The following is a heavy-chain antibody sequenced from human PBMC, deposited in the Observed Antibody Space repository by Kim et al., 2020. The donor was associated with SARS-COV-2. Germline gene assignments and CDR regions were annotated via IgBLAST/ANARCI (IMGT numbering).Heavy chain of an antibody. CDR3: ARRRGGRWLQSRVSAFDY. D-gene: IGHD4-17*01. Sequence: SETLSLTCTVSGGSISSSSYYWGWIRQPPGKGLEWIGSIYYSGSTYYNPSLKSRVTISVDTSKNQFSLKLSSVTAADTAVYYCARRRGGRWLQSRVSAFDYWGQGTLVTVSS. V-gene: IGHV4-39*07. CDR1: GGSISSSSYY. CDR2: IYYSGST. J-gene: IGHJ4*02.